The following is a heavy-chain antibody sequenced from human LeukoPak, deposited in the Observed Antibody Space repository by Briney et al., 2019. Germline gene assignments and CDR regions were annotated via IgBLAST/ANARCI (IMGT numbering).Heavy chain of an antibody. J-gene: IGHJ4*02. D-gene: IGHD6-19*01. CDR3: ARGYSSGWPNFDY. Sequence: GGSLRPSCAASGFTFSSYSMNWVRQAPGKGLEWVSYISSSSSTIYYADSVKGRFTISRDNAKNSLYLQMNSLRDEDTAVYYCARGYSSGWPNFDYWGQGTLVTVSS. V-gene: IGHV3-48*02. CDR2: ISSSSSTI. CDR1: GFTFSSYS.